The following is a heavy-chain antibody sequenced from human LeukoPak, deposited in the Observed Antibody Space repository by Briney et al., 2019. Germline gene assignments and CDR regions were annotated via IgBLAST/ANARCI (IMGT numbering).Heavy chain of an antibody. J-gene: IGHJ4*02. D-gene: IGHD1-26*01. V-gene: IGHV3-7*01. CDR2: MNQDGSEK. CDR3: ARESHATFDY. Sequence: HSGGSLRLSCAASGFTFSSYAMSWVRQAPGKGLEWVANMNQDGSEKYYVDSVKGRFTISRDNAKNSLYLQMNSPRAEDTAVYYCARESHATFDYWGQGTLVIVSS. CDR1: GFTFSSYA.